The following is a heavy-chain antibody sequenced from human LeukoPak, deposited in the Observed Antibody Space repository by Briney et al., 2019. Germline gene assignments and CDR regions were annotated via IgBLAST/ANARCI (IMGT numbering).Heavy chain of an antibody. D-gene: IGHD1-7*01. CDR1: GYTFTSYY. CDR2: INPSGGST. Sequence: ASVKVSCKASGYTFTSYYMHWVRQAPGQGLEWMGIINPSGGSTSYAQKFQGRVTMTRDMSTSTVYMELRSLRSDDTAVYYCAVNSITGTTLDWFDPWGQGTLVTVSS. J-gene: IGHJ5*02. CDR3: AVNSITGTTLDWFDP. V-gene: IGHV1-46*03.